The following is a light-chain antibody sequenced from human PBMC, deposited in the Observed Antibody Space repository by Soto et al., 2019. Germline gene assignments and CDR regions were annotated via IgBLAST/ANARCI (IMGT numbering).Light chain of an antibody. Sequence: EIVMTQSPATLSVSPGERTTLSCRASQSFSSNLAWYQQKPGQAPTLVIYGASARATGIPARFSGSGSGTEFTLTIRNLQVEDFADYCWQQYGTFGPGRKVDIX. CDR2: GAS. V-gene: IGKV3-15*01. CDR3: QQYGT. J-gene: IGKJ1*01. CDR1: QSFSSN.